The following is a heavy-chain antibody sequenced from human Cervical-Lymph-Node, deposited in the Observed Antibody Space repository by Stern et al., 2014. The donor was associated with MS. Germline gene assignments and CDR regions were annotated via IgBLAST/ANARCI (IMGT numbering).Heavy chain of an antibody. CDR3: AKDGSPWYEDNLEI. Sequence: QVQLMQSGAEVKKPGASVKVSCKASGYSFTDYYLHWVRQAPGQGLEWMGRIRPNSGAPSYAQKFEGRVTMTRDTTINTAYMGLSRLTSDDTAVYFCAKDGSPWYEDNLEIWGQGTMVTVSS. CDR2: IRPNSGAP. D-gene: IGHD6-6*01. V-gene: IGHV1-2*06. CDR1: GYSFTDYY. J-gene: IGHJ3*02.